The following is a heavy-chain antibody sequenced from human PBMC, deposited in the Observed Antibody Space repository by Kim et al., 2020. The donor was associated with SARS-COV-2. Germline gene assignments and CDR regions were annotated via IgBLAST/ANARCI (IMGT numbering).Heavy chain of an antibody. V-gene: IGHV3-21*01. CDR3: ARNTSPGGAYDI. CDR1: GFTFSAHS. Sequence: GGSLRLSCAASGFTFSAHSMNWVRQAPGKGLEWVSSISNTNTYIYHADSLKGRFTISRDNAKKLLYLQMNSLRAEDTAVYYCARNTSPGGAYDIWGQGT. J-gene: IGHJ3*02. D-gene: IGHD3-16*01. CDR2: ISNTNTYI.